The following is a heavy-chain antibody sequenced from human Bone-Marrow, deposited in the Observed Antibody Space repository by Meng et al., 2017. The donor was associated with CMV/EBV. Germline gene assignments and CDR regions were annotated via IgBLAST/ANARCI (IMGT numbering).Heavy chain of an antibody. V-gene: IGHV3-23*01. J-gene: IGHJ4*02. CDR1: GFTFSSYA. CDR2: ISGSGGST. CDR3: AKGVRCSSTSCSPYGLFDY. D-gene: IGHD2-2*01. Sequence: GGSLISCAASGFTFSSYAMSWVRQAPGKGLEWVSAISGSGGSTYYADSVKGRFTISRDNSKNTLYLQMNSLRAEDTAVYYCAKGVRCSSTSCSPYGLFDYWGQGTLVTVSS.